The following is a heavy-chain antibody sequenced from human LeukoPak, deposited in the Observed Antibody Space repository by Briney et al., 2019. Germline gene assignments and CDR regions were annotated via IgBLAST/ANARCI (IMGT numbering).Heavy chain of an antibody. J-gene: IGHJ4*02. CDR2: MNHSGRT. CDR1: NGSFSGYY. Sequence: SETLSLTCAVYNGSFSGYYWSWIRQPPGKGLEWIGEMNHSGRTNYNPSLKSRVTISVDTSKNQFSLKLSSVTAADTAVYYCARARLHRVYYFGYWGQGTLVIVSS. V-gene: IGHV4-34*01. D-gene: IGHD4-11*01. CDR3: ARARLHRVYYFGY.